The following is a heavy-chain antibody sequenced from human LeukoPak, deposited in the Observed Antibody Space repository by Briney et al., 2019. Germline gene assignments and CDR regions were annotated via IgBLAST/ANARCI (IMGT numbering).Heavy chain of an antibody. CDR3: ARNGRGVTDVGDAFDI. CDR2: IYYSGST. J-gene: IGHJ3*02. V-gene: IGHV4-39*07. D-gene: IGHD3-10*01. Sequence: SETLSLTCTVSGGSISSSSYYWGWIRQPPGKGLEWIGSIYYSGSTYYNPSLKSRVTISVDTSKNQFSLKLSSVTAADTAVYYCARNGRGVTDVGDAFDIWGQGTMVTVSS. CDR1: GGSISSSSYY.